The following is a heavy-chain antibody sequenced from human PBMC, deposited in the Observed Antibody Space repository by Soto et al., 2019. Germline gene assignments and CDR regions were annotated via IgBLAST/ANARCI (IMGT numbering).Heavy chain of an antibody. Sequence: ASVKVSCKASGYNFSDYGVNWVRQDPGQGLEWMGWISSYSGQTMIPRKFQGRVTMTTDTPTSTGYMELRGLTSDDTALYYCAISTWSLSYFGMDVWGQGTAVTVSS. J-gene: IGHJ6*02. D-gene: IGHD3-3*01. CDR2: ISSYSGQT. CDR3: AISTWSLSYFGMDV. CDR1: GYNFSDYG. V-gene: IGHV1-18*04.